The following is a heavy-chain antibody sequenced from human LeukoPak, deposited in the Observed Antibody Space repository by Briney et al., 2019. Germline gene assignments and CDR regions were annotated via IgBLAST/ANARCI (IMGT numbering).Heavy chain of an antibody. CDR1: GFTFSSYS. CDR3: ARVTVNGYNYVDY. V-gene: IGHV3-21*01. CDR2: ISSSSSYI. J-gene: IGHJ4*02. D-gene: IGHD5-24*01. Sequence: GGSLRLSCAASGFTFSSYSMNWVRQAPGKGLEWVSSISSSSSYIYCADSVKGRFTISRDNAKNSLYLQMNNLRTEDTAVYYCARVTVNGYNYVDYWGQGTLVTVSS.